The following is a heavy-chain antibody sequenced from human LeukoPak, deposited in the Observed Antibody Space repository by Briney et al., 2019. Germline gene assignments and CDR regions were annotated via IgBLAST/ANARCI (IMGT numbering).Heavy chain of an antibody. CDR3: AKDAVYGDGYWEFDY. CDR2: ILSSGDRT. Sequence: GGSLRLSCAASGFTFSGYAMRWVRQAPGKGLEWVSGILSSGDRTYYADSVKGRFTISRDNSKNTLYLQMNSLRVEDTATYYCAKDAVYGDGYWEFDYWGQGTLVTVSS. V-gene: IGHV3-23*01. D-gene: IGHD5-24*01. CDR1: GFTFSGYA. J-gene: IGHJ4*02.